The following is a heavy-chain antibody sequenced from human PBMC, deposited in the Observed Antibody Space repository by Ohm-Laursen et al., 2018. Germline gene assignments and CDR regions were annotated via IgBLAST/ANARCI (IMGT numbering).Heavy chain of an antibody. V-gene: IGHV4-59*01. CDR3: AGSPYFGSSSRGWCDP. J-gene: IGHJ5*02. CDR2: IYYSGST. CDR1: GGSIRCYY. Sequence: PGALSLTCTVSGGSIRCYYWSWIRQPPGKGLEWIGYIYYSGSTNYNPSLKSRVTISVDTSTNQFSLKLSSVTAADTAVYYCAGSPYFGSSSRGWCDPWGQGTLVTVSS. D-gene: IGHD2-15*01.